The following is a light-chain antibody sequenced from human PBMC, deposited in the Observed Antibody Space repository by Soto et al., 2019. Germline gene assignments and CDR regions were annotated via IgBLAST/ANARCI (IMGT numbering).Light chain of an antibody. CDR3: QSYDSSLSVV. Sequence: QSVLTQPPSVSGAPGQRVTISCTGSSSNIGAGYDVHWYQQLPGTAPKLLIYGNSNRPSGVPDRFSASKSGTSVSLAITGLQGDDEADYYCQSYDSSLSVVFGGGTKLTVL. J-gene: IGLJ2*01. CDR2: GNS. CDR1: SSNIGAGYD. V-gene: IGLV1-40*01.